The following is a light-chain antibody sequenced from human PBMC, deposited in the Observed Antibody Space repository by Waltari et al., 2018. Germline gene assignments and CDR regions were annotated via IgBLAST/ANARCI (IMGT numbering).Light chain of an antibody. CDR2: DAS. CDR1: QSVSRY. V-gene: IGKV3-11*01. Sequence: EIVLTQSPATLSLSPGERATLSCRASQSVSRYLAWYQQQPGQAPRLLIYDASNRATGIPARFSGSGSGTDFTLTISSLEPEDFAVYYCQRRGHWPPGATFGPGTRVDIK. J-gene: IGKJ3*01. CDR3: QRRGHWPPGAT.